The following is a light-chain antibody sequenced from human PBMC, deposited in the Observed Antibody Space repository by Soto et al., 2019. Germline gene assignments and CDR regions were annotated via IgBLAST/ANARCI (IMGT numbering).Light chain of an antibody. Sequence: IQLTQSPASLSASVGDKVTITCRASQDIRGALAWYQQSPGEAPRLLIYDASTLESGVPSRFSGSSSETHFTLTISGLQPEDFATYYCQQFLSYPNTFGQGTRLE. CDR2: DAS. CDR1: QDIRGA. CDR3: QQFLSYPNT. J-gene: IGKJ5*01. V-gene: IGKV1-13*02.